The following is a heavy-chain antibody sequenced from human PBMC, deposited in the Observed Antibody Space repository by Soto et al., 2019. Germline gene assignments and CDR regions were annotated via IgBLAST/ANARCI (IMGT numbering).Heavy chain of an antibody. V-gene: IGHV3-30*18. CDR2: ISYDGSNK. CDR1: GFTFGSYG. J-gene: IGHJ6*02. D-gene: IGHD6-19*01. CDR3: AKDLGIAVAGTVWSYYYYYGMDV. Sequence: GGSLRLSCAASGFTFGSYGMHWVRQAPGKGLEWVAVISYDGSNKYYADSVKGRFTISRDNSKNTLYLQMNSLRAEDTAVYYCAKDLGIAVAGTVWSYYYYYGMDVWGQGTTVTVSS.